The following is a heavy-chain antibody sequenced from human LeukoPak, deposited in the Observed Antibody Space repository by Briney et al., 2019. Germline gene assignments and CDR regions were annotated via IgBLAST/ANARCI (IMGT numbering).Heavy chain of an antibody. CDR2: ISGSGGSK. J-gene: IGHJ4*02. CDR3: AKPQPYYDFWSGYYRGYYFDY. D-gene: IGHD3-3*01. Sequence: GGSLRLSCAASGFTFSSYAMSWVRQAPGKGLEWVSAISGSGGSKYYADSVKGRFTISRDNCTNTLYLQMNSLRAEDTAVYYCAKPQPYYDFWSGYYRGYYFDYWGQGTLVTVAS. V-gene: IGHV3-23*01. CDR1: GFTFSSYA.